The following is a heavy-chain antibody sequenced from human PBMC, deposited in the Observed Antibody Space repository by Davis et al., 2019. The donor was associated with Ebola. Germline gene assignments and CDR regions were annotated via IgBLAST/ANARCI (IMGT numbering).Heavy chain of an antibody. D-gene: IGHD3-22*01. J-gene: IGHJ2*01. CDR3: TREPMSGNWYSDL. V-gene: IGHV3-72*01. CDR2: TRNKANRYTT. Sequence: GESLKISCAASGFTFSDHYMDWVRQAPGKGLEWVGRTRNKANRYTTLYAASVKGRFTISRDDSKNSVHLQMSSLKTEDTAVYYCTREPMSGNWYSDLWGRGTLVTVSS. CDR1: GFTFSDHY.